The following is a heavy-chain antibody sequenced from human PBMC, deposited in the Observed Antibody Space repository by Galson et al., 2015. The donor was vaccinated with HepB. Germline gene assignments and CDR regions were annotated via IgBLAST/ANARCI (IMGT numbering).Heavy chain of an antibody. V-gene: IGHV1-69*04. CDR3: ARDRTGIAAAGYYYYGMDV. CDR1: GGTFSSYT. J-gene: IGHJ6*02. D-gene: IGHD6-13*01. Sequence: SVKVSCKASGGTFSSYTISWVRQAPGQGLEWMGRIIPILGIANYAQKFQGRVTITADKSTSTAYMELSSLRSEDTAVYYCARDRTGIAAAGYYYYGMDVWGQGTTVTVSS. CDR2: IIPILGIA.